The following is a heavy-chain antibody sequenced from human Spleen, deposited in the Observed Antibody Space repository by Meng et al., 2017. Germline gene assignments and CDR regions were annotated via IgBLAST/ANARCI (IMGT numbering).Heavy chain of an antibody. CDR1: GGSFSDYY. V-gene: IGHV4-34*01. CDR2: INHSGST. J-gene: IGHJ4*02. D-gene: IGHD4-11*01. CDR3: ARGPTTMAHDFDY. Sequence: QVHIPQWCSGLFQPSETLSLTRVVSGGSFSDYYWSWIRQPPGKGLEWIGEINHSGSTNYNPSLESRAAISVDTSQNNLSLKLSSVTAADSAVYYCARGPTTMAHDFDYWGQGTLVTVSS.